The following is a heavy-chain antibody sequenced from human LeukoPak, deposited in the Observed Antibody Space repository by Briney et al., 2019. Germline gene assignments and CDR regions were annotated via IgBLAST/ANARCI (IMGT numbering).Heavy chain of an antibody. J-gene: IGHJ4*02. CDR1: GFTLSRYA. Sequence: GGSLRLSCAASGFTLSRYAMHLVRQAPGKGLEWVAFLQSDGNNRYYADSVKGRFTISRDNSKNTLFLQMSSLRAEDTAVYYCAKNWATYYFDYWGQGTLVTVSS. CDR2: LQSDGNNR. D-gene: IGHD3-16*01. V-gene: IGHV3-30*02. CDR3: AKNWATYYFDY.